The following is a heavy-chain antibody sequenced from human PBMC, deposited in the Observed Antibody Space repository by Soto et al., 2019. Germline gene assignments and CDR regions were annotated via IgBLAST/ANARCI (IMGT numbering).Heavy chain of an antibody. D-gene: IGHD6-19*01. J-gene: IGHJ4*02. Sequence: QVQLQESGPGLVKPSQTLSLTCSVSGASTVSHYHWTWIRQPPGKGLEWMGYIFNSGTTFYNPSHERRLSISMDTSGNHFSLELRSVAAADTAVYYCALALGPATGLDYWGQGTLVTVSS. CDR2: IFNSGTT. V-gene: IGHV4-31*02. CDR1: GASTVSHYH. CDR3: ALALGPATGLDY.